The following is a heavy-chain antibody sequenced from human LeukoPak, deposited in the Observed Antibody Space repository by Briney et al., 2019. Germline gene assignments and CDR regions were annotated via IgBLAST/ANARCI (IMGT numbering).Heavy chain of an antibody. Sequence: SVKVSCKASGSTFSSYAISWVRQAPGQGLEWMGGIIPIFGTANYAQKFQGRVTITADESTSTAYMELSSLRSEDTAVYYCARTTVTTGTYYYYYMDVWGKGTTVTVSS. CDR2: IIPIFGTA. V-gene: IGHV1-69*01. D-gene: IGHD4-11*01. J-gene: IGHJ6*03. CDR3: ARTTVTTGTYYYYYMDV. CDR1: GSTFSSYA.